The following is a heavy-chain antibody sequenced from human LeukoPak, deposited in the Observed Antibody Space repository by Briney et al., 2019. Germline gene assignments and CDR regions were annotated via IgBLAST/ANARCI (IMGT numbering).Heavy chain of an antibody. CDR3: ARKSIEVAGRKPYDF. Sequence: SETLSLTCAVYGGSFSGYYWSWIRQPPGKGLEWIGEINHSGSTNYNPSLKSRVSISIDTSKNHFSLKLDSMAAADTAVYYCARKSIEVAGRKPYDFWGQGTLVTVSS. J-gene: IGHJ4*02. D-gene: IGHD2-15*01. V-gene: IGHV4-34*01. CDR2: INHSGST. CDR1: GGSFSGYY.